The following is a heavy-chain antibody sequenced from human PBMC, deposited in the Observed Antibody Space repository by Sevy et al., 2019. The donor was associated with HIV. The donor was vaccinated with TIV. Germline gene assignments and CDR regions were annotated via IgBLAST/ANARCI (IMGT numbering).Heavy chain of an antibody. CDR3: WREGLGGYSYSLDC. V-gene: IGHV3-7*01. D-gene: IGHD5-18*01. CDR2: MKQDGTEK. CDR1: GFSFSSYW. J-gene: IGHJ4*02. Sequence: GGSLRLSCAASGFSFSSYWMSWVRQAPGKGLEWVATMKQDGTEKDYVDSVKGRFTISRDNTKSSLFLQMNSLSAEDTAVYYCWREGLGGYSYSLDCWGQGTLVTVSS.